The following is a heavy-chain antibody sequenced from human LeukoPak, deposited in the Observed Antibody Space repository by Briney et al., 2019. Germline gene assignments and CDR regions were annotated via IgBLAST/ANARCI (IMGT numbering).Heavy chain of an antibody. CDR2: ITSSSSYI. CDR3: ARGPSDSSGYYKKQWTKTFDY. D-gene: IGHD3-22*01. Sequence: GGSLRLSCAASVVTFSSYSMNSGRQAPGKGLEWVSSITSSSSYIYYADSVKGRFTFSRDNAKNTLYLQMNSLRAEDTAVYYCARGPSDSSGYYKKQWTKTFDYWGQGTLVTASS. V-gene: IGHV3-21*01. J-gene: IGHJ4*02. CDR1: VVTFSSYS.